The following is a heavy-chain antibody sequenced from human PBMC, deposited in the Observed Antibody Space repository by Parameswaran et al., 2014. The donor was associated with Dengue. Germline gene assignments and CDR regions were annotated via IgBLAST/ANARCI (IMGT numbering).Heavy chain of an antibody. J-gene: IGHJ3*01. CDR2: INPKSGGT. D-gene: IGHD3-9*01. CDR3: ARDLFRYFDSGSLDF. V-gene: IGHV1-2*02. Sequence: WVRQAPGQGLEWMGWINPKSGGTTFAHKFQGRVTMTMDPSISTAYMELNRLTSDDTAVFYCARDLFRYFDSGSLDFWGQGTTVTVSS.